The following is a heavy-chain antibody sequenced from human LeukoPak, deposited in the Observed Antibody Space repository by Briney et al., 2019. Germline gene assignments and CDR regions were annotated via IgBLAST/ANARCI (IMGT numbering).Heavy chain of an antibody. V-gene: IGHV3-21*01. D-gene: IGHD2-21*02. CDR1: GFTFSSYS. J-gene: IGHJ4*02. CDR3: AREYCGGDCYIIDY. Sequence: PGGSLRLSCAASGFTFSSYSMNWVRQAPGKGLEWVSSISSSSGYIYYADSVKGRFTISRDNAENSLYLQMNSLRAEDTAVYYCAREYCGGDCYIIDYWGQGTLVTVSS. CDR2: ISSSSGYI.